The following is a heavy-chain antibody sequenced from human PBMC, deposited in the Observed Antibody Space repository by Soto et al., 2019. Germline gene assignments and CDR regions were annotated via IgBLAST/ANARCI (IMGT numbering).Heavy chain of an antibody. Sequence: GGSLRLSCAASGFTFSSYSMNWVRQAPGKGLDWVSYISSSSSTIYYADSVKGRFTISRDNAKNSLYLQMNSLRAEDTAVYYCARPSNYDFWSGPPRTYFDYWGQGTLVTVSS. V-gene: IGHV3-48*01. J-gene: IGHJ4*02. CDR3: ARPSNYDFWSGPPRTYFDY. D-gene: IGHD3-3*01. CDR2: ISSSSSTI. CDR1: GFTFSSYS.